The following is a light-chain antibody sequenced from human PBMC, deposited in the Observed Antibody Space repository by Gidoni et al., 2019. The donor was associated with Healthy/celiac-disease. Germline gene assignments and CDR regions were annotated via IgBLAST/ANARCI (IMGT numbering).Light chain of an antibody. CDR1: HSIISY. Sequence: IQLTQSPSSLSASVGDRVTITGRASHSIISYFNWYQLKPGKAPKILIYATSSLQSGVPPRFSGSGSGTDFTLTISSMQPVDFATYYCQQSYSTLSFGGGTKVEIK. V-gene: IGKV1-39*01. CDR2: ATS. CDR3: QQSYSTLS. J-gene: IGKJ4*01.